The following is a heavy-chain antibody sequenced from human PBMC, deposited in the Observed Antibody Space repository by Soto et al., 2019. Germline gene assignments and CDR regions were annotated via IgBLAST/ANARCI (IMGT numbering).Heavy chain of an antibody. V-gene: IGHV4-59*08. D-gene: IGHD3-9*01. CDR3: ARSGSPTYYDILTGYYAYYYYYYMDV. CDR1: GGSISSYY. Sequence: GKPSETLSLTCTVSGGSISSYYWSWIRQPPGKGLEWIGYIYYSGSTNYNPSLKSRVTIEVETSKNQFSLKLSSVTAADTAVYYCARSGSPTYYDILTGYYAYYYYYYMDVWGKGTTVTVSS. J-gene: IGHJ6*03. CDR2: IYYSGST.